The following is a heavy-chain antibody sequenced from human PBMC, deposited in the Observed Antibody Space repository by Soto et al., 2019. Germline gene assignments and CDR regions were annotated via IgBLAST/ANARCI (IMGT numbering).Heavy chain of an antibody. CDR1: GYTITSYG. J-gene: IGHJ3*02. CDR3: ARSGLNYDYIWGSYRPDAFDI. V-gene: IGHV1-18*01. CDR2: ISAYNGNT. Sequence: ASVKVSCKTSGYTITSYGISWVIQAPGQGLEWMGWISAYNGNTNYAQKLQGRVTMTTDTSTSTAYMELRSLRSDDTAVYYCARSGLNYDYIWGSYRPDAFDIWGQGTMVTVSS. D-gene: IGHD3-16*02.